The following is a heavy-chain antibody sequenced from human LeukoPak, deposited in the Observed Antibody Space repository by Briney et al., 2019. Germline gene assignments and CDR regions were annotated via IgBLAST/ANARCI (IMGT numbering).Heavy chain of an antibody. Sequence: PGGSLRLSCAASGFTFSSSDMTWVRQAPGKGLEWVSAISGSGGSTYYADSVKGRFTISRDNSKNTLYLQMNSLRAEDTAVYYCAKDITMIVVVTVDVWGKGTTVTVSS. CDR2: ISGSGGST. CDR1: GFTFSSSD. D-gene: IGHD3-22*01. J-gene: IGHJ6*04. CDR3: AKDITMIVVVTVDV. V-gene: IGHV3-23*01.